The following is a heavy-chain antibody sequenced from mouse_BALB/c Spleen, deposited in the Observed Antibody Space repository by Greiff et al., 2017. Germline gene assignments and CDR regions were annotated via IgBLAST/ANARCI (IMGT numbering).Heavy chain of an antibody. V-gene: IGHV2-9*02. CDR2: IWAGGST. D-gene: IGHD2-1*01. Sequence: VQRVESGPGLVAPSQSLSITCTVSGFSLTSYGVHWVRQPPGKGLEWLGVIWAGGSTNYNSALMSRLSISKDNSKSQVFLKMNSLQTDDTAMYYCARGGNYEVYYAMDYWGQGTSVTVSS. CDR3: ARGGNYEVYYAMDY. CDR1: GFSLTSYG. J-gene: IGHJ4*01.